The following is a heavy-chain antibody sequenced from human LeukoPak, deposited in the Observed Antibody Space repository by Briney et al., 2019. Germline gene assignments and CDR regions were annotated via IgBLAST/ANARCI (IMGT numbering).Heavy chain of an antibody. Sequence: SQTLSLTCAISGDSVSSNSAAWNWIRQSPSRGLEWLGRTYYRSKWYNDYAVSVKSRITINPDTSKNQFSLQLNSVTPEDTAVYYCARGADIAARPYYYYYYMDVWGKGTTVTVSS. CDR1: GDSVSSNSAA. J-gene: IGHJ6*03. D-gene: IGHD6-6*01. V-gene: IGHV6-1*01. CDR3: ARGADIAARPYYYYYYMDV. CDR2: TYYRSKWYN.